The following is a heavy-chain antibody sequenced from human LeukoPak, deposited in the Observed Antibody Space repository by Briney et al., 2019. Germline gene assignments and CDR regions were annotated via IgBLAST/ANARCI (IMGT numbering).Heavy chain of an antibody. D-gene: IGHD5-24*01. Sequence: ASVKVSCKASGYTFKNYDINWVRQATGQGLEWMGWMNPNSGNTGFAHKFQDRVSMTRDTSINTAYMELTSLRSGDTAVYYCARATPGGLHGYSFDYWGQGTVVTVYS. CDR2: MNPNSGNT. CDR1: GYTFKNYD. J-gene: IGHJ4*02. CDR3: ARATPGGLHGYSFDY. V-gene: IGHV1-8*02.